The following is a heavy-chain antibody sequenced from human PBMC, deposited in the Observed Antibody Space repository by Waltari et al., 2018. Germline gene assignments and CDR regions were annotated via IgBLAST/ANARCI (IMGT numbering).Heavy chain of an antibody. CDR3: TKMRRNLPRDIIDN. CDR2: TSVSSGST. CDR1: GFIFSRFA. J-gene: IGHJ4*02. V-gene: IGHV3-23*01. Sequence: EVQLLESGGGLVQRGGSLRLSCAVSGFIFSRFAMSWVRQTPGKGLGWFAGTSVSSGSTYYADAVQGRFTSSRCNSKKMVFLQMNSLRAEDTATYYCTKMRRNLPRDIIDNWGQGTQVIIAS.